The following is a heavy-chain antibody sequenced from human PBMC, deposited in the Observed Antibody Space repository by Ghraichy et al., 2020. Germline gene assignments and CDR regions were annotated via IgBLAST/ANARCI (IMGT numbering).Heavy chain of an antibody. V-gene: IGHV4-30-4*01. CDR2: IYYSGST. Sequence: SLNISCTVSGGSISSGDYYWSWIRQPPGKGLEWIGYIYYSGSTYYNPSLKSRVTISVDTSKNQFSLKLSSVTAADTAVYYCARDSGHGFDPWGQGTLVTVSS. CDR1: GGSISSGDYY. CDR3: ARDSGHGFDP. J-gene: IGHJ5*02.